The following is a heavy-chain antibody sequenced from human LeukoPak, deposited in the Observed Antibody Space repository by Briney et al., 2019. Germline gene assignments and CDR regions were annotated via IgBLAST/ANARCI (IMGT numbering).Heavy chain of an antibody. CDR3: ARVTGYVIEDYFDY. CDR2: IYYSGGT. Sequence: SETLSLTCTVSGGSISSYYWSWIRQPPGKGLEWIGYIYYSGGTNYNPSLKSRVTISVDTSKNQFSLKLRSVTAADTAVYYCARVTGYVIEDYFDYWGQGTLVTVSS. D-gene: IGHD3-22*01. V-gene: IGHV4-59*01. J-gene: IGHJ4*02. CDR1: GGSISSYY.